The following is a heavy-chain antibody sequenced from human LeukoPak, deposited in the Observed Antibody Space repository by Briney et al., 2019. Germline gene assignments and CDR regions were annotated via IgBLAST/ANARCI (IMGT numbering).Heavy chain of an antibody. CDR1: GFDFSSYS. V-gene: IGHV3-21*01. D-gene: IGHD1-26*01. Sequence: KPGGSLRLSCAASGFDFSSYSMNWVRQAPGKGLEWVSSISSSTKYIYYIDSVKGRFTLSRDNAKNSLSLRMDSLRAEDTAVYYCARKHISGNYYLDYWGQGTLVTVSS. CDR2: ISSSTKYI. J-gene: IGHJ4*02. CDR3: ARKHISGNYYLDY.